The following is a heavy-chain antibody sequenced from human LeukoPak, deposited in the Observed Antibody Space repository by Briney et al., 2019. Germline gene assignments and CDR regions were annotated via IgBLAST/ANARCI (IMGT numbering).Heavy chain of an antibody. CDR3: ARDVGYFNI. D-gene: IGHD6-13*01. Sequence: SETLSLTCTVSGGSMSGYYWSWIRQPAGKGLEWIGCIYPTGGTNYNPSLESRVTMSVDTSKNQLSLKLSSVTAADTAVYYCARDVGYFNIWGQGTLVSVSS. CDR1: GGSMSGYY. J-gene: IGHJ4*02. CDR2: IYPTGGT. V-gene: IGHV4-4*07.